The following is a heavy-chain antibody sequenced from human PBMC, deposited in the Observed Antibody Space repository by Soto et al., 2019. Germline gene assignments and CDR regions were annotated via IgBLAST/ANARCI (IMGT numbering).Heavy chain of an antibody. CDR3: ARAGGDCTNGVCYRVGAFDI. CDR2: ISSSGSTI. J-gene: IGHJ3*02. CDR1: GFTFSSYE. Sequence: PGGSLRLSCAASGFTFSSYEMNWVRQAPGKGLEWVSDISSSGSTIYYADSVKGRFTISRDNAKNSLYLQMNSLRAEDTAVYYCARAGGDCTNGVCYRVGAFDIWGQGTMVTV. V-gene: IGHV3-48*03. D-gene: IGHD2-8*01.